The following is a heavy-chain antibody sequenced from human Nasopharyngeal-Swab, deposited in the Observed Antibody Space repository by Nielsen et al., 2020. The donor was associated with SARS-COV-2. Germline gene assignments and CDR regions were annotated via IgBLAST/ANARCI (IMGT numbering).Heavy chain of an antibody. CDR3: ARDGDYYGSGSYYPRYYGMDV. D-gene: IGHD3-10*01. J-gene: IGHJ6*02. Sequence: WVRQAPGQRLEWMGWINAGNGNTKYSQKFQGRVTITRDTSASTAHMELSSLRSEDTAVYYCARDGDYYGSGSYYPRYYGMDVWGQGTTVTVSS. V-gene: IGHV1-3*01. CDR2: INAGNGNT.